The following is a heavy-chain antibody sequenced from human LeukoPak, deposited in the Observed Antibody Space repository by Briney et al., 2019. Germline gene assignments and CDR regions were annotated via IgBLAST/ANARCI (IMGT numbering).Heavy chain of an antibody. CDR3: ARTAGGTGDLDY. Sequence: ASVKVSCKASGYTLTDYYIHWVRQAPGQGLEWMGWINPNSGGTNYAQNFQGRVTMTRDTSISTAYMELSRLRSDDTAVYYCARTAGGTGDLDYWGQGTLVTVSS. CDR1: GYTLTDYY. CDR2: INPNSGGT. J-gene: IGHJ4*02. V-gene: IGHV1-2*02. D-gene: IGHD7-27*01.